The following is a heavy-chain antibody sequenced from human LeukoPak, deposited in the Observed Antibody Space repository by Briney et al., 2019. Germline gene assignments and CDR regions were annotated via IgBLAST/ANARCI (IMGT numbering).Heavy chain of an antibody. CDR3: ARDQIISDAFDI. V-gene: IGHV4-34*01. D-gene: IGHD3-10*01. J-gene: IGHJ3*02. Sequence: SETLSLTCAVYGGSFSGYYWSWIRQPPGKGLEWIGEINHSGSTNYNPSLKSRVTISVDTSKNQFSLKLSSVTAADTAVYYCARDQIISDAFDIWGQGTMVTVSS. CDR2: INHSGST. CDR1: GGSFSGYY.